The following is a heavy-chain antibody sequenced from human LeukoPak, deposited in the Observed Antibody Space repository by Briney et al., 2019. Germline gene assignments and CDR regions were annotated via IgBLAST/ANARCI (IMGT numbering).Heavy chain of an antibody. CDR2: ISWNSGSI. V-gene: IGHV3-9*03. J-gene: IGHJ4*02. CDR1: GFTFDDYA. D-gene: IGHD3-22*01. CDR3: AKDIGSSGYQTPFDY. Sequence: PGGSLRLSCAASGFTFDDYAMHWVRQAPGKGLEWGSGISWNSGSIGYADSVKGRFTISRDNAKNSLYLQMNSLRAEDMALYYCAKDIGSSGYQTPFDYWGQGTLVTVSS.